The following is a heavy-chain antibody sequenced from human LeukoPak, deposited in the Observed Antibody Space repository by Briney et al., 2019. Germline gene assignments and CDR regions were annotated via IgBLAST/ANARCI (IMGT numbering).Heavy chain of an antibody. CDR1: GFTFSSYS. J-gene: IGHJ3*02. V-gene: IGHV3-21*01. CDR2: ISSSSYI. CDR3: ARVEAARLFAFDI. Sequence: GGSLRLSCVASGFTFSSYSMNWVRQAPGKGLEWVSSISSSSYIYYADSVKGRFTISRDNAKNSLYLQMNSLRAEDTAVYYCARVEAARLFAFDIWGQGTMVTVSS. D-gene: IGHD6-6*01.